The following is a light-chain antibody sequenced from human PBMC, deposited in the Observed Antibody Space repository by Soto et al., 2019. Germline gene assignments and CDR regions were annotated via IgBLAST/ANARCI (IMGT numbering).Light chain of an antibody. CDR1: QSLLHSNGYNY. Sequence: DIVMTQSPLSLPVTPGEPASISCRSSQSLLHSNGYNYLDWYLQKPGQSPQLLIYLGSNRATGIPARFSGSGSGTEFTLTISSLQSEDFEVYYCQQYNNWPITFGQGTRLEI. CDR3: QQYNNWPIT. V-gene: IGKV2-28*01. J-gene: IGKJ5*01. CDR2: LGS.